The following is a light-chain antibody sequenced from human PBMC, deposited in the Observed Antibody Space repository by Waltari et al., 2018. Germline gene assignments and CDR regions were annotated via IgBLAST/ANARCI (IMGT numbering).Light chain of an antibody. V-gene: IGLV3-25*03. CDR3: QSADSSGTWV. J-gene: IGLJ3*02. CDR1: ALPQQY. Sequence: SYELTQPPSVSVSPGQTARIPCSADALPQQYAYWYQQKPGQAPVLVIYKDNERPSGIPERFSGSSSGTTVTLTISGVQAEDEADYYCQSADSSGTWVVGGGTKLTVL. CDR2: KDN.